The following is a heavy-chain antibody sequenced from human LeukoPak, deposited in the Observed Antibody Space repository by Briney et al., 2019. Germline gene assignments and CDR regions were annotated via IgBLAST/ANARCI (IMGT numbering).Heavy chain of an antibody. CDR2: ISSSGSTI. V-gene: IGHV3-48*03. CDR3: AGTRFSSSSWYSNNQWFDP. D-gene: IGHD6-13*01. J-gene: IGHJ5*02. CDR1: GFTFSSYE. Sequence: GGSLRLSCAASGFTFSSYEMNWVRQAPGKGLEWVSYISSSGSTIYYADSVKGRFTISRDNAKNSLYLQMNSLRPEDTSVYYCAGTRFSSSSWYSNNQWFDPWGQGTLVTVSS.